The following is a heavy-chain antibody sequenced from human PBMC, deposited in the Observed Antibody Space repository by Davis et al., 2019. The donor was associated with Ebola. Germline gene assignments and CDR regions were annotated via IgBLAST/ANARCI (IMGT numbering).Heavy chain of an antibody. CDR2: INPNSGNT. V-gene: IGHV1-8*01. CDR3: ARSGLSFGVVKYHYGMDV. J-gene: IGHJ6*04. CDR1: GYTFTSYD. D-gene: IGHD3-3*01. Sequence: ASVTVSCKASGYTFTSYDINWVRQATGPGLEWMGWINPNSGNTGYAQKFQGRVTMTRNTSISTAYMELSSLRSEDTAVYYCARSGLSFGVVKYHYGMDVWGKGTTVTVSS.